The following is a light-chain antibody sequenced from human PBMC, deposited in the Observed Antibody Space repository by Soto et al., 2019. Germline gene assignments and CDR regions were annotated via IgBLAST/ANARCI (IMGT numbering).Light chain of an antibody. J-gene: IGKJ1*01. CDR2: HAS. CDR3: QQYNSYS. CDR1: QSISNW. V-gene: IGKV1-5*01. Sequence: IQLTQSPSTLPASVGDRVTLTCRARQSISNWLAWYQQKPGTAPKLLIYHASILETAVPSRFSGNGSGTEFPLTISSLQPGDFATYYCQQYNSYSFGQGTKVDIK.